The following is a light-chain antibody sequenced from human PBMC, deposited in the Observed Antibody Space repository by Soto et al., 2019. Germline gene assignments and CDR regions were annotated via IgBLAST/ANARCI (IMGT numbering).Light chain of an antibody. J-gene: IGKJ1*01. CDR3: QQYGSLSWT. CDR1: QRGSSNY. Sequence: IVLTQSPVTLSLSPGETATLSCRASQRGSSNYLAWYQQKPGQAPRLLIYGASTRATGVPDRFSGSGSGTDFTLTISRLEPEDFAVYHCQQYGSLSWTFGQGTKVDI. V-gene: IGKV3-20*01. CDR2: GAS.